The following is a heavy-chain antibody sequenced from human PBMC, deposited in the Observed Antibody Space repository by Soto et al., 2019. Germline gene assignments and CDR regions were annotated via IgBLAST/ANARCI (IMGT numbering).Heavy chain of an antibody. D-gene: IGHD1-1*01. CDR1: GFTFSSYA. Sequence: PGGSLRLSCAASGFTFSSYAMHWVRQAPGKGLEWVAVISYDGSNKYYADSVKGRFTISRDNAKNSLYLQMNSLRAEDTAVYYCARDHRWKNGMDVWGQGTTVTVSS. J-gene: IGHJ6*02. CDR2: ISYDGSNK. CDR3: ARDHRWKNGMDV. V-gene: IGHV3-30-3*01.